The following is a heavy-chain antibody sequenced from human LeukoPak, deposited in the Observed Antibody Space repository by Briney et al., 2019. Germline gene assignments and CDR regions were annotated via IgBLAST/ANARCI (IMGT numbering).Heavy chain of an antibody. CDR3: ASSSGGSWNDAFDI. Sequence: GGSLRLSCAASGFTFSSYWMSWVRQAPGKGLEWVANIKQDGSEKYYVDSVKGGFTISRDNAKNSLYLQMNSLRAEDTAVYYCASSSGGSWNDAFDIWGHGTMVTVSS. D-gene: IGHD2-15*01. CDR1: GFTFSSYW. CDR2: IKQDGSEK. J-gene: IGHJ3*02. V-gene: IGHV3-7*01.